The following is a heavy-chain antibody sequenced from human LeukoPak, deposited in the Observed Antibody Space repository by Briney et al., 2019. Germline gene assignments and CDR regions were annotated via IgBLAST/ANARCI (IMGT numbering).Heavy chain of an antibody. CDR1: GYTFTSYG. J-gene: IGHJ6*02. CDR3: ACSREGIMITFGGVIVPPRGGNYGMDV. CDR2: ISAYNGNT. Sequence: ASVKVSCTASGYTFTSYGISWVRLAPGQGLEWMGWISAYNGNTNYAQKLQGRVTMTTDISTSTAYMELSSLRSEDTAVYYCACSREGIMITFGGVIVPPRGGNYGMDVWGQGTTVTVSS. V-gene: IGHV1-18*01. D-gene: IGHD3-16*02.